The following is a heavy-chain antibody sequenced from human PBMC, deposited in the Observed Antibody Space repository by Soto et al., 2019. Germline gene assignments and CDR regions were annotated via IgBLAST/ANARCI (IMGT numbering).Heavy chain of an antibody. CDR3: ARSQGSSTSLEIYYYYYYGMDV. CDR1: GGTFSSYA. J-gene: IGHJ6*02. D-gene: IGHD2-2*01. CDR2: IIPISGTA. Sequence: QVQLVQSGAEVKNPGSSVKVSCKASGGTFSSYAISWVRQAPGQGLEWMGGIIPISGTANYAQKFQGRVRITADESTSTADMGLSSLRSEDTAVDYCARSQGSSTSLEIYYYYYYGMDVWGQGTTVTVSS. V-gene: IGHV1-69*01.